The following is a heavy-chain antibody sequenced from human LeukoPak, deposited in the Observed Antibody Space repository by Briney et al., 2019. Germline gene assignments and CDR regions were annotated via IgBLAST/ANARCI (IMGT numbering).Heavy chain of an antibody. V-gene: IGHV4-34*01. CDR3: AIGTAGLDY. J-gene: IGHJ4*02. D-gene: IGHD1-26*01. Sequence: SETLSLTCAVYGGSFSGYYWSWIRQPPGKGLEWIGEINHSGSTNYNPSLKSRVIISVDTSKNQFSLKLSSVTAADTAVYYCAIGTAGLDYWCQGTLVTVSS. CDR1: GGSFSGYY. CDR2: INHSGST.